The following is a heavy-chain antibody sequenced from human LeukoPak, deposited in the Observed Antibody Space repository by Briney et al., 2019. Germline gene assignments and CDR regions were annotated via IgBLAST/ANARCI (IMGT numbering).Heavy chain of an antibody. CDR3: AREKPSITMVRGDIFDY. CDR1: GYTFTGYY. V-gene: IGHV1-2*02. J-gene: IGHJ4*02. D-gene: IGHD3-10*01. Sequence: ASVQVSCKASGYTFTGYYMHWVRQAPGHGLARMGWINPNSGGTNYAQKFQGRVTMTRDTSISTAYMELSRLRSDDTAVYYCAREKPSITMVRGDIFDYWGQGTLVTVSS. CDR2: INPNSGGT.